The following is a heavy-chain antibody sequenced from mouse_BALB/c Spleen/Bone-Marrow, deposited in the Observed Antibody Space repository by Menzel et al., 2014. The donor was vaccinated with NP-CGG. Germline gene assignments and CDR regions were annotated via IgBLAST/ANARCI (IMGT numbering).Heavy chain of an antibody. J-gene: IGHJ2*01. Sequence: QPGAELVKPGASVKLSCTASGFNIKDTYMHWVKQRPEQGLEWIGRIDPANGNTKYDPKFQDKATITADTSSNTAYLQLSSLTSEDTAVYYCANYYYGYYFDYWGQGTTLTVSS. CDR2: IDPANGNT. CDR1: GFNIKDTY. V-gene: IGHV14-3*02. D-gene: IGHD1-1*01. CDR3: ANYYYGYYFDY.